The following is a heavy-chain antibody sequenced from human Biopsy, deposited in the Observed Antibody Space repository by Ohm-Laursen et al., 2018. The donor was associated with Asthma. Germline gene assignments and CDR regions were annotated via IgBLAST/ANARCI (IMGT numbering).Heavy chain of an antibody. D-gene: IGHD3-16*01. J-gene: IGHJ2*01. V-gene: IGHV1-2*06. Sequence: ASVKVSCKSSGYTFTSSGITWARQAPGQGLEWMGRIDPNSGGTNYAQKFLGRVTMTRDTSVNTAFMVLSRLRSDDTAVYYCARIKIRIGAGTDRYFDLWGRGTLVTVSS. CDR2: IDPNSGGT. CDR1: GYTFTSSG. CDR3: ARIKIRIGAGTDRYFDL.